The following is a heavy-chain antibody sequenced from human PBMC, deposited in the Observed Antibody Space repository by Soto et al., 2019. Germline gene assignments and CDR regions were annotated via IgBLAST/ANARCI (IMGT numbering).Heavy chain of an antibody. CDR2: IFYTWST. CDR3: ARSLSRKIIKFGGGGWFDP. J-gene: IGHJ5*02. Sequence: XETLSLTFTVSNDSVGIYYYNWIRQPPGKGLEWIGYIFYTWSTDYNPSLKSRVTISADTSKKQFSLKLTSVTAADTAVYYCARSLSRKIIKFGGGGWFDPWGQGTLVTVSS. V-gene: IGHV4-59*02. CDR1: NDSVGIYY. D-gene: IGHD3-16*01.